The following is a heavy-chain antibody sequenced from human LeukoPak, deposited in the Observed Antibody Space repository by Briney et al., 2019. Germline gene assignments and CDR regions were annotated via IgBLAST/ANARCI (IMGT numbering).Heavy chain of an antibody. CDR2: INSDGSIA. CDR3: APEGGSSYDY. V-gene: IGHV3-74*01. Sequence: GGSLRLSCAASGFTFSTYWMHWVRQVPGKGLVWVSRINSDGSIADYADAVKGRFTISRDNARNTLYLEMNSLRAEDSALYFCAPEGGSSYDYWGQGTLVTVSS. D-gene: IGHD5-18*01. CDR1: GFTFSTYW. J-gene: IGHJ4*02.